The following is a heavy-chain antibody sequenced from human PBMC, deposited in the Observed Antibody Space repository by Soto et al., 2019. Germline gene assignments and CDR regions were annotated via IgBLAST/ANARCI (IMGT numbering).Heavy chain of an antibody. V-gene: IGHV1-24*01. CDR3: ATAGVYGDAAAGYFDY. D-gene: IGHD4-17*01. CDR2: FDPEDGET. Sequence: QVQLVQSGAEVKKPGASVKVSCKVSGYTLTELSLPWVRQAPGKGLEWMGGFDPEDGETIYAQKFQGRVTMTEDTSTDTAYMELSSLRSEDTAVYYCATAGVYGDAAAGYFDYWGQGTLVTVSS. CDR1: GYTLTELS. J-gene: IGHJ4*02.